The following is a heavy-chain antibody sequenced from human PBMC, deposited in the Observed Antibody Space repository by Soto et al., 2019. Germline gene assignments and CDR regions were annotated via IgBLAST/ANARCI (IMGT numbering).Heavy chain of an antibody. CDR2: INHSGST. D-gene: IGHD3-3*01. J-gene: IGHJ4*02. Sequence: PSETLSLTCTVSGGSISSYYWSWIRQPPGKGLEWIGEINHSGSTNYNPSLKSRVTISVDTSKNQFSLKLSSVTAADTAVYYCARGPNTIFGVVNPVRYWGQGTQVTVSS. V-gene: IGHV4-59*12. CDR3: ARGPNTIFGVVNPVRY. CDR1: GGSISSYY.